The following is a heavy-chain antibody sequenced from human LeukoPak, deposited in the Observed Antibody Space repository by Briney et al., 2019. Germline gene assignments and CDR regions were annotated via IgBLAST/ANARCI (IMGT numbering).Heavy chain of an antibody. V-gene: IGHV4-34*01. CDR3: ASRSGSYYRSTDY. Sequence: PSETLSLTCVVYGGSFSGYYWSWIRQSPGKGLEWIGEINHSGSTNYNPSLKRRVTISRDTSKNQFYLKLTSVTAADTAVYYCASRSGSYYRSTDYWGQGTLVTVSS. J-gene: IGHJ4*02. D-gene: IGHD1-26*01. CDR1: GGSFSGYY. CDR2: INHSGST.